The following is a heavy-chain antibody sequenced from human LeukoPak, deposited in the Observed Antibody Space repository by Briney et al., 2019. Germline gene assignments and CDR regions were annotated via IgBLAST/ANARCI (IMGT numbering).Heavy chain of an antibody. J-gene: IGHJ6*03. CDR1: GFTFSNYW. V-gene: IGHV3-11*01. CDR2: ISRSGSTK. CDR3: ARVLRYCSGGNCYSGGLGYMDV. Sequence: GGSLRLSCAASGFTFSNYWMSWVRQAPGKGLEWVSSISRSGSTKYYADSVKGRFTISRDNAKNSLFLQMNSLRAEDTAVYYCARVLRYCSGGNCYSGGLGYMDVWGKGTTVTIPS. D-gene: IGHD2-15*01.